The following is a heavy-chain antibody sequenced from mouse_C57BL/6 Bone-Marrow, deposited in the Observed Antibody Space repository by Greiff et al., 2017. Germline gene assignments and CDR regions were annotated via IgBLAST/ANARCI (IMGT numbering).Heavy chain of an antibody. CDR2: IDPSDSYT. J-gene: IGHJ2*01. CDR1: GYTFTSYW. Sequence: QVQLQQPGAELVMPGASVKLSCKASGYTFTSYWMHWVKQRPGQGLEWIGEIDPSDSYTNYNQKFKGKFTLTVDKSSSTAYMQLSSLTSEDSAVYYCARERGFITTVVVPFDYWGQGTTLTVSS. V-gene: IGHV1-69*01. D-gene: IGHD1-1*01. CDR3: ARERGFITTVVVPFDY.